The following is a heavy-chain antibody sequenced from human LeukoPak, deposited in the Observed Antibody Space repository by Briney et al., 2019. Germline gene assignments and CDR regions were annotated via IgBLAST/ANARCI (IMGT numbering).Heavy chain of an antibody. CDR2: IYYSGST. D-gene: IGHD6-19*01. Sequence: PSQTLSLTCTVSGRSISSSSSYWAWIRQPPGKGLEGIGSIYYSGSTYYNPSLKSRVTISVDTSKNQFSLKLSSVTAADTAVYYCARHQETAVAGTTTPYFDYWGQGTLVTVSS. V-gene: IGHV4-39*01. CDR3: ARHQETAVAGTTTPYFDY. J-gene: IGHJ4*02. CDR1: GRSISSSSSY.